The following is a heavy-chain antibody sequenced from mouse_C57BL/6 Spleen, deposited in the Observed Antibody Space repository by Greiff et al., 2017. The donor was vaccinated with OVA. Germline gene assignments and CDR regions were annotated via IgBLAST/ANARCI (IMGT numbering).Heavy chain of an antibody. D-gene: IGHD4-1*01. CDR3: AREGGNWRMDY. Sequence: VQLQQSGAELVRPGTSVKVSCKASGYAFTNYLIEWVKQRPGQGLEWIGVINPGSGGTNYNEKFKGKATLTADKSSSTAYMQLSSLTSEDSAVYFCAREGGNWRMDYWGQGTSVTVSS. J-gene: IGHJ4*01. V-gene: IGHV1-54*01. CDR2: INPGSGGT. CDR1: GYAFTNYL.